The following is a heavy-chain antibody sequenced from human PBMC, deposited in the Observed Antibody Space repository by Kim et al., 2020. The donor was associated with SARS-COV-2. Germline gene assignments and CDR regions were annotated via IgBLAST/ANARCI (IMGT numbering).Heavy chain of an antibody. CDR3: ARRCSSSWSFDY. D-gene: IGHD6-13*01. Sequence: SSNPSLKGRVAISVDTSKNQFSLKLSSVTAADTAVYYCARRCSSSWSFDYWGQGTLVTVSS. V-gene: IGHV4-39*01. J-gene: IGHJ4*02.